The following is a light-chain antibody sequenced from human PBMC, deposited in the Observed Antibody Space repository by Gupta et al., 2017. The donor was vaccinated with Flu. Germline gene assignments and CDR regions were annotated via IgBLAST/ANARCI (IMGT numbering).Light chain of an antibody. J-gene: IGLJ3*02. CDR3: YSIDSDDAHNWV. V-gene: IGLV3-10*01. CDR2: EDK. CDR1: AWPKRY. Sequence: QTTRITSARDAWPKRYADWRQQKAGQAAGMVIYEDKKRPSGIAEGFSGSSSWRTATLTITGGQVEEEADYYCYSIDSDDAHNWVFGGGTKLTIL.